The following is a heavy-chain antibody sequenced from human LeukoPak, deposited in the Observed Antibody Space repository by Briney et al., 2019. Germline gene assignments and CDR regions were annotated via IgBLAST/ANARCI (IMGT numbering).Heavy chain of an antibody. V-gene: IGHV1-18*01. D-gene: IGHD3-3*01. CDR2: ISAYNGNT. Sequence: GASVKVSCKASGYTFTSYSISWVRQAPGQGLEWMGWISAYNGNTNYAQKLQGRVTMTTDTSTSTAYMELRSLRSDDTAVYYCARVGSLEWSQYFQHWGQGTLVTVSS. CDR1: GYTFTSYS. CDR3: ARVGSLEWSQYFQH. J-gene: IGHJ1*01.